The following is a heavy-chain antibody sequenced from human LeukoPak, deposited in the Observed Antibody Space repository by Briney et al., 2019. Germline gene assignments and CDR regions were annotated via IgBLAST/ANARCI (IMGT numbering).Heavy chain of an antibody. D-gene: IGHD6-19*01. J-gene: IGHJ4*02. Sequence: KPSETLSLTCAVFGVSFRGYYWSWIRQPPGKGMEWVGEINHSGSTNYNPSLKSRVTISVDTSKNQFSLKLSSVTAADTAVYYCARHNGALSGWYRDKRIDYWGQGTLVTVSS. CDR2: INHSGST. V-gene: IGHV4-34*01. CDR1: GVSFRGYY. CDR3: ARHNGALSGWYRDKRIDY.